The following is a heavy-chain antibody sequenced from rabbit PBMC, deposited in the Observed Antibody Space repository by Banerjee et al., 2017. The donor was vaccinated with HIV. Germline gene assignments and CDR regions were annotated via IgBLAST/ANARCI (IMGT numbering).Heavy chain of an antibody. CDR2: IYGGSSGNT. D-gene: IGHD4-2*01. J-gene: IGHJ4*01. CDR1: GFSFSSSYH. CDR3: ARGSYTGSPPFNL. V-gene: IGHV1S40*01. Sequence: QSLEESGGDLVKPGASLTLTCTASGFSFSSSYHMCWVRQAPGKGLEWIACIYGGSSGNTYYASWAKGRFTISKTSSTTVTLQMTSLTAADTATYFCARGSYTGSPPFNLWGQGTLVTVS.